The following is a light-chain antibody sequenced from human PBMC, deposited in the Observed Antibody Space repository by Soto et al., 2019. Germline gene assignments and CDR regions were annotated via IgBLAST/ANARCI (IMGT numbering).Light chain of an antibody. CDR2: DAP. J-gene: IGKJ1*01. Sequence: DIQMTQSPSSLSASVGDTVTITCQASQDINKFLNWYQQKTGKAPKLLIYDAPSLESGVPSRFSGSGSGTEFTLTISRLQPDDFETYYCQQYNSYPWTFGQGTKVDIK. V-gene: IGKV1-5*01. CDR1: QDINKF. CDR3: QQYNSYPWT.